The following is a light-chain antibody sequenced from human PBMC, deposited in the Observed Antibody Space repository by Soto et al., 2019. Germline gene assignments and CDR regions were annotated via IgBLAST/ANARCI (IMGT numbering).Light chain of an antibody. Sequence: EIMMTQSPATLSVSPGERATLSCRASQSVSGNLAWYQQKPGQAPRLLIHGASTRATGIPARFSGSGSGTEFTLIISRLQSEDFAVFNCQQYNRCPLSFGGGSKVEIK. V-gene: IGKV3-15*01. CDR3: QQYNRCPLS. CDR1: QSVSGN. CDR2: GAS. J-gene: IGKJ4*01.